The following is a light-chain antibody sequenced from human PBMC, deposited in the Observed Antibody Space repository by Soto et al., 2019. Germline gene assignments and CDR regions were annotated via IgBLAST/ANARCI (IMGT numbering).Light chain of an antibody. Sequence: DIQMNQSPSTLSASVGDRVTITCRATQSISTWVAWYQQKPGKAPKLLIFDASTLEGRVPSRFSGSVSGTEFSLSIDSLQPDDFATYYCQHCDTYWTFGQGTKVEV. CDR1: QSISTW. CDR3: QHCDTYWT. CDR2: DAS. V-gene: IGKV1-5*01. J-gene: IGKJ1*01.